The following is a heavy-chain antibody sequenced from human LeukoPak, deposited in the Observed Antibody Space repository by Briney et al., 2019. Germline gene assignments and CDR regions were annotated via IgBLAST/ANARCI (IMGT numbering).Heavy chain of an antibody. J-gene: IGHJ4*02. V-gene: IGHV1-24*01. CDR3: ARAGKLRMITFGVVSWEANYFDY. CDR2: FDPKDGDT. CDR1: GYTLTELS. D-gene: IGHD3-16*01. Sequence: ASVKVSCKVSGYTLTELSVHWVRQAPGKGLEWMGNFDPKDGDTIYAQKFQGRVTITADESTSTAYMELSSLRSEDTAVYYCARAGKLRMITFGVVSWEANYFDYWGQGTLVTVSS.